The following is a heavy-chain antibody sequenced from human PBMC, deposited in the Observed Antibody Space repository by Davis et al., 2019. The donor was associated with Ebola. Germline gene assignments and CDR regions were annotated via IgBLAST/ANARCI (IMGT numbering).Heavy chain of an antibody. D-gene: IGHD1-14*01. Sequence: GESLKISCAASGFTFSGSAMHWVRQASGKGLEWVGRIRSKANSYATAYAASVKGRFTISRDDSKNTAYLQMNSLKTEDTAVYYCTTTTPYFDYWGQGTLVTVSS. V-gene: IGHV3-73*01. CDR1: GFTFSGSA. J-gene: IGHJ4*02. CDR2: IRSKANSYAT. CDR3: TTTTPYFDY.